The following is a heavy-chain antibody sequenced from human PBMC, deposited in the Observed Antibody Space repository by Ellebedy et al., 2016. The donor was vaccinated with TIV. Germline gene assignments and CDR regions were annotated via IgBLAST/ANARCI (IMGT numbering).Heavy chain of an antibody. J-gene: IGHJ6*02. V-gene: IGHV1-3*01. Sequence: ASVKVSCKASGYTFSSYTVHWVRQAPGQRLEWMGWINAGNGNTKYSQKFQGRVTMTEDTSTDTAYMELSSLRSEDTAVYYCATEGAVAGIEDYYYYGMDVWGQGTTVTVSS. CDR2: INAGNGNT. CDR1: GYTFSSYT. D-gene: IGHD6-19*01. CDR3: ATEGAVAGIEDYYYYGMDV.